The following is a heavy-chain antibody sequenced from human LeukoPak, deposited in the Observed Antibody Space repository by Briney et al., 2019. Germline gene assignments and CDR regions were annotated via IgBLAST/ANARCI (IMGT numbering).Heavy chain of an antibody. CDR1: GFTFNSYW. D-gene: IGHD3-10*01. Sequence: PGGSLRLSCAASGFTFNSYWMSWVRQAPGKGLEWVANINQDGSEKYYVDSVKGRFTISRDNAKNSLYLQMNSLRAEDTAVYYCARDASYYYGSGSYKEDYWGQGTLVTVSS. CDR3: ARDASYYYGSGSYKEDY. CDR2: INQDGSEK. V-gene: IGHV3-7*01. J-gene: IGHJ4*02.